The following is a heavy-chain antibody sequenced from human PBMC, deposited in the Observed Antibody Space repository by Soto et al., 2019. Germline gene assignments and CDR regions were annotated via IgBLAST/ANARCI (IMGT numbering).Heavy chain of an antibody. CDR3: AKRRGDGYFDL. V-gene: IGHV3-23*01. CDR2: ISGSGSDT. CDR1: GLTFSSYV. Sequence: GETLRLSCAASGLTFSSYVMSWVRQAPWKGLEWASVISGSGSDTYYAVSVKGRFTISRDNSKNTLYLQMNSLRAEDTAVYYCAKRRGDGYFDLWGRGTLVTVSS. J-gene: IGHJ2*01. D-gene: IGHD7-27*01.